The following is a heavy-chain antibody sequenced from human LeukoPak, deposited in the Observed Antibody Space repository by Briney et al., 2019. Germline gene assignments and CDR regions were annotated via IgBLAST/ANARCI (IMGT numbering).Heavy chain of an antibody. Sequence: PGGSLRLSCAASGFTFSSYAMSWVRQAPGEGLEWVSVISDSDGSTSCADSVKGRFTISRDNSKSTLYLQMNSLRAEDTAVYYCARAVSPYYYDSSGYSLGYWGQGTLVTVSS. J-gene: IGHJ4*02. CDR3: ARAVSPYYYDSSGYSLGY. V-gene: IGHV3-23*01. CDR2: ISDSDGST. CDR1: GFTFSSYA. D-gene: IGHD3-22*01.